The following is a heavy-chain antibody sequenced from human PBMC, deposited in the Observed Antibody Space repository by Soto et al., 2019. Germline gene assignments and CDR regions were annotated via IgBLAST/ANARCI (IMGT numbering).Heavy chain of an antibody. CDR3: ARDQPGYSYGYGLGY. J-gene: IGHJ4*02. CDR1: GFTFSSYS. Sequence: GGSMRLSCAASGFTFSSYSMNWVRQAPGKGLEWVSSISSSSSYIYYADSVKGRFTISRDNAKNSLYLQMNSLRAEDTAVYYCARDQPGYSYGYGLGYWGQGTLVTVSS. CDR2: ISSSSSYI. V-gene: IGHV3-21*01. D-gene: IGHD5-18*01.